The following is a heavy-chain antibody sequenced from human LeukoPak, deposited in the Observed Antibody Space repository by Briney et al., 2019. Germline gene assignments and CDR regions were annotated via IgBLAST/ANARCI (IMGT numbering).Heavy chain of an antibody. V-gene: IGHV4-4*07. CDR2: IYTSGST. CDR3: ARSGPYYYGSGSYYPDY. J-gene: IGHJ4*02. Sequence: KPSETLSLTCTVSGGSISSYYWSWIRQPAGKGLEWIGRIYTSGSTNYNPSLKSRVTMSVDTSKNQFSLKLSSVTAADTAVHYCARSGPYYYGSGSYYPDYWGQGTLVTVSS. CDR1: GGSISSYY. D-gene: IGHD3-10*01.